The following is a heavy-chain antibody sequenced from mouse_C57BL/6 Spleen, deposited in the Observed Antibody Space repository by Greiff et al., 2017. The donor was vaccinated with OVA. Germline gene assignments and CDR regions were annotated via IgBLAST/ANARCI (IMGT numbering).Heavy chain of an antibody. CDR3: ARWGYDVFDY. CDR2: IYPGSGST. J-gene: IGHJ2*01. Sequence: QVHVKQPGAELVKPGASVKMSCKASGYTFTSYWITWVKQRPGQGLEWIGDIYPGSGSTNYNEKFKSKATLTVDTSSSTAYMQLSSLTSEDSAVYYCARWGYDVFDYWGQGTTLTVSS. V-gene: IGHV1-55*01. D-gene: IGHD2-2*01. CDR1: GYTFTSYW.